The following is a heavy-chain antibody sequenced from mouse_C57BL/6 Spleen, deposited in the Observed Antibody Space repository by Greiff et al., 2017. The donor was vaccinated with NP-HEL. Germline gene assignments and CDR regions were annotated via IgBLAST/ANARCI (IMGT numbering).Heavy chain of an antibody. J-gene: IGHJ3*01. V-gene: IGHV1-82*01. D-gene: IGHD2-3*01. CDR2: IYPGDGDT. CDR3: ASYDDRPAWFAY. CDR1: GYAFSSSW. Sequence: QVQLQQSGPELVKPGASVKISCKASGYAFSSSWMNWVKQRPGKGLEWIGRIYPGDGDTNYNGKFKGKATLTADKSSSTAYMQLSSLTSEDSAVYFCASYDDRPAWFAYWGQGTLVTVSA.